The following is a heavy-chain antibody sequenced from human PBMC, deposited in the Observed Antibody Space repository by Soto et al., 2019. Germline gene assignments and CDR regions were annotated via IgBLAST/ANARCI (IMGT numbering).Heavy chain of an antibody. Sequence: GASVKVSCKASGYTFTSYYMHWVRQAPGQGLEWMGIINPSGGSTSYAQKFQGRVTMTRDTSTSTVYMELSSLRSEDTAVYYCARDLRYGPGSYAQFGPWGQGTLVTVSS. V-gene: IGHV1-46*01. D-gene: IGHD3-10*01. CDR3: ARDLRYGPGSYAQFGP. CDR2: INPSGGST. CDR1: GYTFTSYY. J-gene: IGHJ5*02.